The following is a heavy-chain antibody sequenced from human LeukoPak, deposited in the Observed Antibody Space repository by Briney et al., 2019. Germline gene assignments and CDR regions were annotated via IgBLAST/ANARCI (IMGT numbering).Heavy chain of an antibody. CDR1: GSTFSSYA. V-gene: IGHV1-69*13. CDR3: ASDPGGGLFYDSSGYEPI. Sequence: SVKVSCKAAGSTFSSYAISWVRQAPGQGLEWMGGIIPIFGTANYAQKFQGRVTITADESTATTYMELSSLSSEDTAVDYDASDPGGGLFYDSSGYEPIWGQGALVTVSS. J-gene: IGHJ4*02. D-gene: IGHD3-22*01. CDR2: IIPIFGTA.